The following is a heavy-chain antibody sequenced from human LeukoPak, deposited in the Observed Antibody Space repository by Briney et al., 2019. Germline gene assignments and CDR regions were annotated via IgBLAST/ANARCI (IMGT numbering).Heavy chain of an antibody. CDR1: GGSISSYY. V-gene: IGHV4-59*08. J-gene: IGHJ4*02. Sequence: SETLSLTCTVSGGSISSYYWSWIRQPPGKGLEWIGYIYYSGSTNYNPSLKSRVTISVDTSKNQFSLRLSSATAADTAVYYCARLPKPYSHFDSWGQGTLVTVSS. CDR2: IYYSGST. D-gene: IGHD2-15*01. CDR3: ARLPKPYSHFDS.